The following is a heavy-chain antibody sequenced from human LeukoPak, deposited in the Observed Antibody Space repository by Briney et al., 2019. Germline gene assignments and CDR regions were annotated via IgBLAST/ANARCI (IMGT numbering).Heavy chain of an antibody. V-gene: IGHV3-23*01. CDR1: GFTFNSYA. CDR2: ISGSTSST. J-gene: IGHJ4*02. Sequence: QPGGSLRLSCAASGFTFNSYAMTWVRQAPGKGLEWVSAISGSTSSTYYADSVKGRFTISRDNSKNTLYLQMNSLRAEDTAVYYCAKFEDDSSGYYYFHYWGQGTLVTVSS. D-gene: IGHD3-22*01. CDR3: AKFEDDSSGYYYFHY.